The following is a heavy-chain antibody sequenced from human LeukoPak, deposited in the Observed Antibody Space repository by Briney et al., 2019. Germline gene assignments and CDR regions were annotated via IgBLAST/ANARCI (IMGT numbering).Heavy chain of an antibody. CDR1: GYSISSGYY. V-gene: IGHV4-38-2*02. CDR3: ASGVYSSSWYWGYYYYMDV. CDR2: IYHSGST. J-gene: IGHJ6*03. D-gene: IGHD6-13*01. Sequence: KPSETLSLTCTVPGYSISSGYYWGWIRQPPGKGLEWIGSIYHSGSTYYNPSLKSRVTISVDTSKNQFSLKLSSVTAADTAVYYCASGVYSSSWYWGYYYYMDVWGKGTTVTVSS.